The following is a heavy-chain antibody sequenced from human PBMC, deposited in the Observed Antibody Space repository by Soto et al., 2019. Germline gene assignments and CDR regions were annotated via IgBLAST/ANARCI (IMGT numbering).Heavy chain of an antibody. D-gene: IGHD3-10*01. CDR3: ALKAMVRGVISYYFDY. CDR2: IIPIFGTA. V-gene: IGHV1-69*13. CDR1: GCTFSSYA. Sequence: SVKVSCKASGCTFSSYAISCVRQAPGQGLEWMGGIIPIFGTANYAQKFQGRVTITADESTSTAYMELSSLRSEDTAVYYCALKAMVRGVISYYFDYWGQGTLVTVSS. J-gene: IGHJ4*02.